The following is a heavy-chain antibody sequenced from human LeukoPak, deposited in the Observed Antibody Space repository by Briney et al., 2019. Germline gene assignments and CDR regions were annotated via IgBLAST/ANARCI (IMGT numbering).Heavy chain of an antibody. J-gene: IGHJ6*03. CDR2: ISSSGSTI. CDR1: GFTFSDYY. D-gene: IGHD2-2*01. CDR3: ARDSIVVVPAAADYYYYYYMDV. Sequence: PGGSLRLSCAASGFTFSDYYMSWIRQAPGKGLEWVSYISSSGSTIYYADSVKGRFTISRDNAKNSLYLQMNSLRAEDTAVYYCARDSIVVVPAAADYYYYYYMDVWGKGTTVTVSS. V-gene: IGHV3-11*04.